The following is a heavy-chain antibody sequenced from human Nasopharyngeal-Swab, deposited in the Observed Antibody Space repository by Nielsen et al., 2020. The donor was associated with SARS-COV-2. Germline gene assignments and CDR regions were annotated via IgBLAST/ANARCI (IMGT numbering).Heavy chain of an antibody. Sequence: GGSLRLSCAASGFAFSGSAIHWVRQASGKGLEWLGRIRRKADNSATVYAASVKGRFTISRDDSRNTAYLQMNSLRAEDTAVYYCAAAPSGDYGGYWGQGTLVTVSS. D-gene: IGHD4-23*01. CDR3: AAAPSGDYGGY. CDR2: IRRKADNSAT. V-gene: IGHV3-73*01. J-gene: IGHJ4*02. CDR1: GFAFSGSA.